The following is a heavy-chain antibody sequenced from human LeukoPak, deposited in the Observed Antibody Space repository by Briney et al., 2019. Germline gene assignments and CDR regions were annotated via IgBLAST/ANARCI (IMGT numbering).Heavy chain of an antibody. CDR1: GFTFDDYA. CDR2: ISWNSGSI. Sequence: PGRSLRLSCAASGFTFDDYAMHWVRQAPGKGLEWVSGISWNSGSIGYADSVKGRFTISRDNAKNSLYLQMNSLRAEDTAVYYCAGDLHGYYDSSGYLLDYWGQGTLVTVSS. D-gene: IGHD3-22*01. J-gene: IGHJ4*02. V-gene: IGHV3-9*01. CDR3: AGDLHGYYDSSGYLLDY.